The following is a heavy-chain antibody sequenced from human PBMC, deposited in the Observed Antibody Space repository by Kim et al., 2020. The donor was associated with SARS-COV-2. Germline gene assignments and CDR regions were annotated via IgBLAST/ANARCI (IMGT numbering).Heavy chain of an antibody. D-gene: IGHD2-15*01. J-gene: IGHJ6*02. V-gene: IGHV4-34*01. CDR1: GGSFSGYY. Sequence: SETLSLTCAVYGGSFSGYYWSWIRQPPGKGLEWIGEINHSGSTNYNPSLKSRVTISVDTSKNQFSLKLSSVTAADTAVYYCARGKRGGWSDPPAYYYGMDVWGQGTTVTVSS. CDR2: INHSGST. CDR3: ARGKRGGWSDPPAYYYGMDV.